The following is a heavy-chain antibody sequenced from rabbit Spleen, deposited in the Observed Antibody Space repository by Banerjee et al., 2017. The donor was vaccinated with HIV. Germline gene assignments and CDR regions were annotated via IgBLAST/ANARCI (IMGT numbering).Heavy chain of an antibody. CDR3: ARDTGSSFSSYGMDL. V-gene: IGHV1S40*01. Sequence: QSLEESGGDLVKPGASLTLTCTASGFSFSSSDYMCWVRQAPGKGLEWISCIAGSSSGFTYYATWAKGRFTCSKTSSTTVTLQMTSLTVADMATYFCARDTGSSFSSYGMDLWGQGTLVTVS. J-gene: IGHJ6*01. D-gene: IGHD8-1*01. CDR2: IAGSSSGFT. CDR1: GFSFSSSDY.